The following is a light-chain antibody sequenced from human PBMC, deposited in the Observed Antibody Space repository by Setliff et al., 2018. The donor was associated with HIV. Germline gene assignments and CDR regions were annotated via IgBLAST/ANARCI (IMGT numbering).Light chain of an antibody. CDR1: RSDVGGYNY. V-gene: IGLV2-14*03. J-gene: IGLJ1*01. CDR3: SSYTSTSTLCV. CDR2: DVS. Sequence: QSALSQPASVSGSPRQSITMSCTGTRSDVGGYNYVSWYQQHPGKAPKLMIYDVSNRPSGVSNRFSGSKSGNTASLTISGLQAEDEADYYCSSYTSTSTLCVFGTGTKVTVL.